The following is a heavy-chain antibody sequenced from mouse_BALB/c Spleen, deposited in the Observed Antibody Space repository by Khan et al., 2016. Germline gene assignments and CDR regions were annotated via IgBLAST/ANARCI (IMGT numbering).Heavy chain of an antibody. Sequence: QIQLVQSGPELKKPGETVKISCKASGYTFTDYSMHWVKQAPGKGLKWMGWINTETGEPTYADDFKGRFDFSLETSASTAYLQINNLKTEDKATYFCARASRATGAYWGQGTLVTVSA. D-gene: IGHD3-1*01. V-gene: IGHV9-2-1*01. CDR1: GYTFTDYS. CDR3: ARASRATGAY. CDR2: INTETGEP. J-gene: IGHJ3*01.